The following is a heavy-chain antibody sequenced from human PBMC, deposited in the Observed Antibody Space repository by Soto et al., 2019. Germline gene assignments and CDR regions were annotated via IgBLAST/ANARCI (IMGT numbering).Heavy chain of an antibody. J-gene: IGHJ6*02. CDR2: IIPIFGTA. Sequence: QVQLVQSGAEVKKPGSSVKVSCKASGGTFSSYAISWVRQAPGQGLEWMGGIIPIFGTANYAQKFQGRVTITADECTSTAYMELSSLRSEDMAVYYCARESVSSWYSCLYSAICGMDVWGQGTTVTVSS. V-gene: IGHV1-69*01. CDR3: ARESVSSWYSCLYSAICGMDV. D-gene: IGHD6-13*01. CDR1: GGTFSSYA.